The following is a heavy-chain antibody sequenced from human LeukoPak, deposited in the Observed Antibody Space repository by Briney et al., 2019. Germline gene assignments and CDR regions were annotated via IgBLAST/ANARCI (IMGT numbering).Heavy chain of an antibody. CDR1: GFTFSSYS. J-gene: IGHJ3*02. V-gene: IGHV3-21*01. CDR3: ARDSSGTHLEVDAFDI. D-gene: IGHD3-22*01. CDR2: ISSSSSYI. Sequence: PGGSLRLSCAASGFTFSSYSMNWVRQAPGKGLEWVSSISSSSSYIYYADSVKGRFTISRDNAKNSLYLQMNSLRAEDTAVYCCARDSSGTHLEVDAFDIWGQGTMVTVSS.